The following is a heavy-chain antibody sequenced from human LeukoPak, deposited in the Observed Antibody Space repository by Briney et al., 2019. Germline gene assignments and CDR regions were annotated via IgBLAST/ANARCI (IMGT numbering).Heavy chain of an antibody. D-gene: IGHD5-12*01. CDR2: ISYSGST. J-gene: IGHJ4*02. CDR1: GGYISSYY. V-gene: IGHV4-59*08. CDR3: ARFSGYDRYFDY. Sequence: PSETLSLTCSVSGGYISSYYWIWIRQPPGKGLEWIGYISYSGSTNYNPSLKSRVTISVDTSKNQFSLKLSSVTAADTAVYYCARFSGYDRYFDYWGQGTLVTVSS.